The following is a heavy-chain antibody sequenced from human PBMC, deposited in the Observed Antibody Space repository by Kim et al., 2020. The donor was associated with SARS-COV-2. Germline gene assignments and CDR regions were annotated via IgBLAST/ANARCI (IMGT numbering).Heavy chain of an antibody. V-gene: IGHV3-33*01. Sequence: GGSLRLSCAASGFTFSGYGMHWVRQAPGKGLEWVAVIWNDGSNKNYADSVKGRFTISRDNSENTLYLQINSLRAEDTAVYYYVRDGITGTTEAFDIWGQGTMVTVSS. CDR2: IWNDGSNK. D-gene: IGHD1-7*01. CDR1: GFTFSGYG. J-gene: IGHJ3*02. CDR3: VRDGITGTTEAFDI.